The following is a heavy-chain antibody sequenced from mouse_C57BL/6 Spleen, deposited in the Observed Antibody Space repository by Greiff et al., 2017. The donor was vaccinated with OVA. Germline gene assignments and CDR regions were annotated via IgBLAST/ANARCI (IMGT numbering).Heavy chain of an antibody. CDR3: ARTYYYGSSYFDY. D-gene: IGHD1-1*01. CDR1: GYAFSSYW. V-gene: IGHV1-80*01. Sequence: QVQLQQSGAELVKPGASVKISCKASGYAFSSYWMNWVKQRPGKGLEWIGQIYPGDGDTNYHGKFKGKATLTADNSSSTAYMQLSSLTSEDSAVYFCARTYYYGSSYFDYWGQGTTLTVSS. CDR2: IYPGDGDT. J-gene: IGHJ2*01.